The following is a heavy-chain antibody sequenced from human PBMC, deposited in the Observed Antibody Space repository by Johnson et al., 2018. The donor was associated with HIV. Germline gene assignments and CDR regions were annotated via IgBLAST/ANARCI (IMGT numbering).Heavy chain of an antibody. CDR3: AREATYFYDTSASPYAFDI. J-gene: IGHJ3*02. CDR2: VNWNGGST. V-gene: IGHV3-20*04. CDR1: GFTFDDYG. D-gene: IGHD3-22*01. Sequence: VQLVESGGGVVRPGGSLRLSCAASGFTFDDYGMSWVRQVPGKGLEWVSGVNWNGGSTGYADSVKGRFNISRDNAKNSLYLQINSLRAEDTAVYYCAREATYFYDTSASPYAFDIWGQGTMVTVSS.